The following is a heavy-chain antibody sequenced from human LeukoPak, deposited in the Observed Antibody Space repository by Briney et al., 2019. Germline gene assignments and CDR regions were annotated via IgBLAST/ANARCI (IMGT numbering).Heavy chain of an antibody. CDR2: INPSGGST. D-gene: IGHD6-13*01. CDR3: ARAPLEAAAMDY. Sequence: GAPVKVSCKASGYTFTSYYMHWVRQAPGQGLEWMGIINPSGGSTSYAQKFQGRVTMTRDMSTSTVYMELSSLRSEDTAEYYCARAPLEAAAMDYWGQGTLVTVSS. J-gene: IGHJ4*02. V-gene: IGHV1-46*01. CDR1: GYTFTSYY.